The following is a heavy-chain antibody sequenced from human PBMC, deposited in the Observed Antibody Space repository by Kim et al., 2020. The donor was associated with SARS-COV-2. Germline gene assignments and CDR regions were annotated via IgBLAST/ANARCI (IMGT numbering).Heavy chain of an antibody. D-gene: IGHD3-22*01. CDR1: GGSISSGDYY. V-gene: IGHV4-30-4*01. Sequence: SETLSLTCTVSGGSISSGDYYWSWIRQPPGKGLEWIGYIYYSGSTYYNPSLKSRVTISVDTSKNQFSLKLSSVTAADTAVYYCARDDLDSTLHLNPWGQGTLVTVSS. J-gene: IGHJ4*02. CDR3: ARDDLDSTLHLNP. CDR2: IYYSGST.